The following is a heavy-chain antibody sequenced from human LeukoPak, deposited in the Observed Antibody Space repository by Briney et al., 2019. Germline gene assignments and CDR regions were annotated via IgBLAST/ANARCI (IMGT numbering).Heavy chain of an antibody. CDR1: GYTFISYG. J-gene: IGHJ4*02. Sequence: ASVKVSCKASGYTFISYGITWVRQAPGQGLEWMGGIIPIFGTANYAQKFQGRVTITADESTSTAYMELSSLISEDTAVYYCAREFTSGRNHYFDYWGQGTLVTVSS. CDR2: IIPIFGTA. CDR3: AREFTSGRNHYFDY. V-gene: IGHV1-69*13. D-gene: IGHD6-19*01.